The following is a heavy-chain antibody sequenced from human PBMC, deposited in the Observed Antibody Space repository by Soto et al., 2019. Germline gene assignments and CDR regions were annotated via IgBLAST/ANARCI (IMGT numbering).Heavy chain of an antibody. CDR2: MHPNSGNT. V-gene: IGHV1-8*01. CDR3: ARGRHYYDCWSGSAPSGVMDV. Sequence: QVQLVQSGAEVKKPGASVKVSCKASGYTFTSYDINWVRQATGQGLAWMGWMHPNSGNTGYAQKFQGRVTMTRKTSISTAYMELSRLRSEDTAVYYWARGRHYYDCWSGSAPSGVMDVWGQVTTVTVSS. J-gene: IGHJ6*02. CDR1: GYTFTSYD. D-gene: IGHD3-3*01.